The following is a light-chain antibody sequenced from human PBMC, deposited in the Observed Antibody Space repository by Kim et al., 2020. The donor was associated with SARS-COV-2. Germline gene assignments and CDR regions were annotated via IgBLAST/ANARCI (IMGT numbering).Light chain of an antibody. CDR3: HVWDTSSDHWV. CDR2: DHS. Sequence: GKAASIAGGGNNIGDKSVHWYRQKPGQTPVLVINDHSDRPAGIPERFSGSNSRNTATLTISRVEAGDEADYYCHVWDTSSDHWVVGGGTQLTVL. V-gene: IGLV3-21*03. CDR1: NIGDKS. J-gene: IGLJ3*02.